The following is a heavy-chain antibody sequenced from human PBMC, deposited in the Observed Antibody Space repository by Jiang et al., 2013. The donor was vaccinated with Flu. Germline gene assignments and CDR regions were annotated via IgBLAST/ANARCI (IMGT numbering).Heavy chain of an antibody. D-gene: IGHD4-23*01. J-gene: IGHJ4*02. CDR1: GYTFSGYY. CDR3: AREYGGNSALGY. Sequence: VQLVESGTAVKKPGASVKVSCKASGYTFSGYYIHWVRQAPGQGLEWMGRINPNSGGTNYAQKFQGRVTMTRDTSISTAYMELSRLRSDDTAVYHCAREYGGNSALGYWGQGTLVTVYS. V-gene: IGHV1-2*06. CDR2: INPNSGGT.